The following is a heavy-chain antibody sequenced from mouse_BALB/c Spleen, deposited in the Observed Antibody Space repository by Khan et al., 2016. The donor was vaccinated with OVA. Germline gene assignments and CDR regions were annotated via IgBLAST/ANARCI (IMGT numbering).Heavy chain of an antibody. CDR1: GYSITSGYA. V-gene: IGHV3-2*02. Sequence: EVQLVESGPGLVKPSQSLSLTCTVTGYSITSGYAWNWIRQFPGNKLEWMGYISYSGGTSYNPALKSRISITRDTSKNQFFLQLNSVTTEDTATYYCARGNYYEYDFDYWGQGTSVTVSS. CDR3: ARGNYYEYDFDY. J-gene: IGHJ2*02. D-gene: IGHD1-1*01. CDR2: ISYSGGT.